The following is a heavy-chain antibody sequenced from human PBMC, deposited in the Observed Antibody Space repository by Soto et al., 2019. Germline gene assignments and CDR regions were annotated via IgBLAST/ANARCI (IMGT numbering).Heavy chain of an antibody. J-gene: IGHJ6*02. Sequence: EVQLLESGGGLVQPGGSLRLSCAASGFTFSSYAMSWVRQAPGMGLEWVSASSGSGGSTYYADSVKGRFTISRDNSKDTLYPQMNSLRAEDKAVDYCVKDALNYYDSSSYRPYPLYGMDVGGQGTTVTFSS. CDR3: VKDALNYYDSSSYRPYPLYGMDV. CDR2: SSGSGGST. V-gene: IGHV3-23*01. CDR1: GFTFSSYA. D-gene: IGHD3-22*01.